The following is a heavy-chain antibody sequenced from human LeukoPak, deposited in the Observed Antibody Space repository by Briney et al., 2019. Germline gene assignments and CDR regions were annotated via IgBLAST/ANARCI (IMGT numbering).Heavy chain of an antibody. CDR3: ARVSYDFWSGYYPYYMDV. CDR1: GGTFSSYA. V-gene: IGHV1-69*05. Sequence: SVKVSCKASGGTFSSYAISWVRQAPGQGLEWMGGIIPIFGTANYAQKFQGRVTITTDESTSTAYMELSSLRSEDTAVYYCARVSYDFWSGYYPYYMDVWGKGTTVTVSS. J-gene: IGHJ6*03. CDR2: IIPIFGTA. D-gene: IGHD3-3*01.